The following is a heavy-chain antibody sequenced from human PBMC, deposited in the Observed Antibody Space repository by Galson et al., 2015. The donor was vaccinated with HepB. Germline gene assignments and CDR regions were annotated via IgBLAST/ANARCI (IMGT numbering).Heavy chain of an antibody. V-gene: IGHV3-23*01. CDR2: ISTDSHYI. Sequence: SLRLSCAASGFTFSNYAIDWVRQAPGKGLEWVSVISTDSHYIFYADSVKGRFTIPRDNSKNTVTLQMNSLRAEDTAVYYCARAPTARYYFDFWGQGTVVTVSS. CDR3: ARAPTARYYFDF. CDR1: GFTFSNYA. D-gene: IGHD2-21*02. J-gene: IGHJ4*02.